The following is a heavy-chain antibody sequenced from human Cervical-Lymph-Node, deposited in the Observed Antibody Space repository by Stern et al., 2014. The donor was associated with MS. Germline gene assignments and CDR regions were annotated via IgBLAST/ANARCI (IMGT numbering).Heavy chain of an antibody. Sequence: VQLVESGGGVVQPGRSLTLSCAASGFSLRNSGMHWVRPAPGKGLEWVAVMSFVGGNKKYGDSVKGRFSISRDMANNTLFLQMNSLRPEDTAVYYCMGVGDAMHVWGQGTTVIVSS. CDR3: MGVGDAMHV. V-gene: IGHV3-30*03. CDR1: GFSLRNSG. CDR2: MSFVGGNK. J-gene: IGHJ6*02.